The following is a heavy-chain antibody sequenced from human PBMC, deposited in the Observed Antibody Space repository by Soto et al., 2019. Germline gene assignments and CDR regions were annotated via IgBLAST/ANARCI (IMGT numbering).Heavy chain of an antibody. V-gene: IGHV3-23*01. CDR2: ISGGGDAT. CDR1: GFTFNNYA. D-gene: IGHD3-10*01. J-gene: IGHJ4*02. CDR3: AKGRGGSGSLTPRVDF. Sequence: EVQLLESGGGLVQPGGSLRLSCAASGFTFNNYAMTWVRQAPGKGLEWVSAISGGGDATSYADSVKGRFTVSRDGSKNTLYLMMSRLRAEDTALYCCAKGRGGSGSLTPRVDFWGQGTLVTVAS.